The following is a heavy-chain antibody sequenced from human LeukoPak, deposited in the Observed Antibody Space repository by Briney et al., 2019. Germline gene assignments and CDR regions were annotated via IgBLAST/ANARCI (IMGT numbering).Heavy chain of an antibody. CDR2: IYYSGST. Sequence: SETLSLTCTVSGGSISGYYWSWIRQPPGKGPEWVGYIYYSGSTNYNPSLKSRVTISVDTSKNQFSLKMNSVTAADTAVYCCARLASSGWSHCDYWGQGTLVTVSS. CDR3: ARLASSGWSHCDY. J-gene: IGHJ4*02. V-gene: IGHV4-59*08. D-gene: IGHD6-19*01. CDR1: GGSISGYY.